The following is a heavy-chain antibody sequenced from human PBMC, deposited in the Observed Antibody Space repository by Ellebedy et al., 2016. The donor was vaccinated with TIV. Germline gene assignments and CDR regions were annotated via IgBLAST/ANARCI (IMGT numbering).Heavy chain of an antibody. CDR2: IGARGTT. Sequence: GGSLRLSCTASGFSFDDYYMTWIRQAAGKGLEWISYIGARGTTKYADSLKGRFTISRDNAKKSLFLHMNDLRAEDTAVYYCAGSPPSSIDVLTGYYKVWGLGTLVTVSS. D-gene: IGHD3-9*01. CDR1: GFSFDDYY. J-gene: IGHJ4*02. CDR3: AGSPPSSIDVLTGYYKV. V-gene: IGHV3-11*01.